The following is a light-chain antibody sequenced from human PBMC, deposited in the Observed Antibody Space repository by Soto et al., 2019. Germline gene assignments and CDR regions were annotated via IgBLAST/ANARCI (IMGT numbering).Light chain of an antibody. CDR2: DNN. Sequence: QSVLTQPPSVSAAPGPKVTIYCSGNSSNIGNNYVSWYQQLPGTAPKLLLYDNNKRPSGIPDRFSGSKSGTSATLGISVLQTGDEADYYCATWDTTPSADVFGTGTTVTVL. J-gene: IGLJ1*01. CDR3: ATWDTTPSADV. V-gene: IGLV1-51*01. CDR1: SSNIGNNY.